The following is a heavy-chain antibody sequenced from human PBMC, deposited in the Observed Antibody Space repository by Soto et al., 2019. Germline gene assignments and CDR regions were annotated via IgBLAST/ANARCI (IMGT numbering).Heavy chain of an antibody. CDR1: GFTFSSYA. CDR2: ISGSGGST. D-gene: IGHD3-10*01. J-gene: IGHJ6*02. Sequence: GVSLRLSCAASGFTFSSYAMSWVRQAPGKGLEWVSAISGSGGSTYYADSVKGRFAISRDNSKNTLYLQMNSLRAEDTAVYYCARYYGSGSDYILYYYYVMDGCGQRSTVTV. CDR3: ARYYGSGSDYILYYYYVMDG. V-gene: IGHV3-23*01.